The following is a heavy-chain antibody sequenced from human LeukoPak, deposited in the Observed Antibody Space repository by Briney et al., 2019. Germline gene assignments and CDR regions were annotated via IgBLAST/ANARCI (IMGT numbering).Heavy chain of an antibody. CDR3: ARQHSSSWYVDYFDY. CDR1: GYSFTKYW. J-gene: IGHJ4*02. CDR2: IYPGDSDT. Sequence: GESLKISCKGSGYSFTKYWIGWVRQMPGKGLEWMGIIYPGDSDTRYSPSFQGQVTISADKSISTAYLQWSSLKASDTAMYYCARQHSSSWYVDYFDYWGQGTLVTVSS. D-gene: IGHD6-13*01. V-gene: IGHV5-51*01.